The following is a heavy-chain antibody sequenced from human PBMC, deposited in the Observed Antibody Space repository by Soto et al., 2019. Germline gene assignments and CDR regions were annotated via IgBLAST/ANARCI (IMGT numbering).Heavy chain of an antibody. CDR1: GDSISSGAYY. V-gene: IGHV4-31*03. J-gene: IGHJ3*02. Sequence: QVQLQVSGPGLVKPSQTLSLTCSVSGDSISSGAYYWSWIRQHPGEGLEWVGYISYSGSTYYNPSRTSRVSISIDTSKNHLSLRLTSVTATDTAVYYCARDPTTVTKGAFDIWGQGTMVTVSS. CDR2: ISYSGST. D-gene: IGHD4-17*01. CDR3: ARDPTTVTKGAFDI.